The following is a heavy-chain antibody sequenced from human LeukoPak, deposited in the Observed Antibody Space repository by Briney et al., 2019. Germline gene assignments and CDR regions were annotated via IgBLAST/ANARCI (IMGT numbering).Heavy chain of an antibody. J-gene: IGHJ6*03. CDR1: GGTFSSYA. CDR2: IIPIFGTA. D-gene: IGHD6-19*01. CDR3: ASRIAVAGTEPVGYYYMDV. V-gene: IGHV1-69*05. Sequence: SVKVSCXASGGTFSSYAISWVRPAPGQGLEWMGGIIPIFGTANYAQKFQGRVTITTDESTSTAYMELSSLRSEDTAVYYCASRIAVAGTEPVGYYYMDVWGKGTTVTVSS.